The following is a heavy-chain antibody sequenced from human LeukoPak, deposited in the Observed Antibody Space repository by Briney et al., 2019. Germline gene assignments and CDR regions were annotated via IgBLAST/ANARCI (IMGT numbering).Heavy chain of an antibody. CDR3: ARARGIAVASLGDAFDI. J-gene: IGHJ3*02. Sequence: TGRSLRLSCAASGFTFSSYAMHWVRQAPGKGLEWVAVISYDGSNKYYADSVKGRFTISRDNSKNTLYLQMNSLRAEDTAVDYCARARGIAVASLGDAFDIWGQGTMVTVSS. CDR2: ISYDGSNK. V-gene: IGHV3-30*04. CDR1: GFTFSSYA. D-gene: IGHD6-19*01.